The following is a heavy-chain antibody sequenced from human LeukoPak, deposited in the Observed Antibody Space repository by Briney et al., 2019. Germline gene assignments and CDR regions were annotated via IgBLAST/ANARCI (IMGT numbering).Heavy chain of an antibody. CDR1: GYTFTSYG. Sequence: SVKVSCKASGYTFTSYGISWVRQAPGQGLEWMGRIIPIFGIANYAQKFQGRVTITADKSTSTAYMELSSLRSEDTAVYYCARYYYDSSGFSQTFFDCWGQGTLVTVSS. CDR2: IIPIFGIA. CDR3: ARYYYDSSGFSQTFFDC. D-gene: IGHD3-22*01. V-gene: IGHV1-69*04. J-gene: IGHJ4*02.